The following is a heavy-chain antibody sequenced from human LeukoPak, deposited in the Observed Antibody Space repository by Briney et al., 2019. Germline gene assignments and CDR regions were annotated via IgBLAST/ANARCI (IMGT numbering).Heavy chain of an antibody. J-gene: IGHJ4*02. CDR3: ARESTGGSCYEY. D-gene: IGHD2-15*01. CDR1: GGTFSSYA. V-gene: IGHV1-69*13. CDR2: IIPIFGTA. Sequence: ASVKVSCKASGGTFSSYAISWVRQAPGQGLEWMGGIIPIFGTANYAQKFQGRVTITADESTSTAYMELSSLRSEDTAVYYCARESTGGSCYEYWGQGTLVTVSS.